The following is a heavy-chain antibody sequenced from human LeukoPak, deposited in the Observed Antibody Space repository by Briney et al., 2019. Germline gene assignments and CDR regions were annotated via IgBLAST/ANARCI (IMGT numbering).Heavy chain of an antibody. J-gene: IGHJ4*02. V-gene: IGHV3-64*01. CDR3: ARDHYYDSSGPVLD. D-gene: IGHD3-22*01. CDR2: ISSNGGST. Sequence: GGSPRLSCAASGFTFSSYAMHWVRQAPGKGLEYVSAISSNGGSTYYANSVKGRFTISRDNSKNTLYLQMGSLRAEDMAVYYCARDHYYDSSGPVLDWGQGTLVTVSS. CDR1: GFTFSSYA.